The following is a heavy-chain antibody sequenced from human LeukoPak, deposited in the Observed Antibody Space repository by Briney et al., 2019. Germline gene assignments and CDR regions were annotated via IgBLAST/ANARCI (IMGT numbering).Heavy chain of an antibody. CDR2: INAGNGNT. CDR1: GYTFTSYA. J-gene: IGHJ6*03. CDR3: ARGLEHGNYYYYMDV. Sequence: ASVKVSCKASGYTFTSYAMHWVRQAPGQRLEWMGWINAGNGNTKYSQEFQGRVTITRDTSASTAYMELSSLRSEDTAVYYCARGLEHGNYYYYMDVWGKGTTVTVSS. D-gene: IGHD1/OR15-1a*01. V-gene: IGHV1-3*03.